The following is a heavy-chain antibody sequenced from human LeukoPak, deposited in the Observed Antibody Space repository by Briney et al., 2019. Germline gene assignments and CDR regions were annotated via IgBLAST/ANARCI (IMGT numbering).Heavy chain of an antibody. CDR3: ARDSARYCSGGSCYSNY. CDR2: ISAYNGNT. D-gene: IGHD2-15*01. V-gene: IGHV1-18*04. J-gene: IGHJ4*02. CDR1: GYTFTSYG. Sequence: ASVKVSCKASGYTFTSYGISWVRQAPGRGLEWMGWISAYNGNTSYAQKLQGRVTMTTDTSTSTAYMELRSLRSDDTAVYYCARDSARYCSGGSCYSNYWGQGTLVTVSS.